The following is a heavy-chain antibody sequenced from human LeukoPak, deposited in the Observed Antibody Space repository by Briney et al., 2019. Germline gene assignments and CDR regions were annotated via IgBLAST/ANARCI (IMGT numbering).Heavy chain of an antibody. CDR3: AREGRSSTPGY. J-gene: IGHJ4*02. CDR1: GGSITGYY. D-gene: IGHD2-15*01. V-gene: IGHV4-4*07. CDR2: ISGSGDS. Sequence: SETLSLTCAVSGGSITGYYWSWIRQTAGKGLEWMGRISGSGDSDYNPSLKSRVTMSVDTSKNQFSLKLDSVTAADTAVYYCAREGRSSTPGYWGQGTLVTVSS.